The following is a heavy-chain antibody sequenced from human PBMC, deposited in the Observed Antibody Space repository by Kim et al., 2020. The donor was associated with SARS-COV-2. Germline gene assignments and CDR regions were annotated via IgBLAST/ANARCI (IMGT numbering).Heavy chain of an antibody. V-gene: IGHV3-11*01. D-gene: IGHD6-13*01. CDR3: ARRGAAGTFFDY. Sequence: ADSVKGRFTISRDNAKNSLYLQMNSLRAEDTAVYYCARRGAAGTFFDYWGQGTLVTVSS. J-gene: IGHJ4*02.